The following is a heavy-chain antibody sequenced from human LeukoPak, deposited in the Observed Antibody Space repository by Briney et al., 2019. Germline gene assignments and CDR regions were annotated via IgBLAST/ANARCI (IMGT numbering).Heavy chain of an antibody. CDR1: GFTLSSYG. CDR3: AKNRIAAATFYFDY. D-gene: IGHD6-13*01. CDR2: ISGSGGST. Sequence: GGSLRLSCAASGFTLSSYGMSWVRQAPGKGLEWVSAISGSGGSTHYADSVKGRFTISGDNPKNTLYLHMNSLRAEDTAVYYCAKNRIAAATFYFDYWGQGTLVTVSS. V-gene: IGHV3-23*01. J-gene: IGHJ4*02.